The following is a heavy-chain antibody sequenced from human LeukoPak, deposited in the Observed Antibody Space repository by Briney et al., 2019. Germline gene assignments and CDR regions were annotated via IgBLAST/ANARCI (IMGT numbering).Heavy chain of an antibody. Sequence: ASVKVSCKASGYTFTSYAMNWVRQAPGQWLESMGWINTNTGNPTYAQGFTGRFVFSLDTSVSTAYLQISSLKAEDTAVYYCARGRYGYSYGPDDFDYWGQGTLVTVSS. J-gene: IGHJ4*02. CDR2: INTNTGNP. V-gene: IGHV7-4-1*02. CDR1: GYTFTSYA. D-gene: IGHD5-18*01. CDR3: ARGRYGYSYGPDDFDY.